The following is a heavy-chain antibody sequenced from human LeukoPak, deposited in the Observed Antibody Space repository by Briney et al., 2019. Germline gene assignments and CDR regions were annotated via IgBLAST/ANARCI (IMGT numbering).Heavy chain of an antibody. V-gene: IGHV3-30*04. D-gene: IGHD2-21*02. Sequence: GGSLRLSCAASGFTFSSYPMHWVCQAPGRGLEWVSVIAYDGTIQVYADSVKGRFTISRENSKSMLYLQMDSLKGEDTAVYYFALDAVPGIPDYLDHWGQGILVTVS. J-gene: IGHJ4*02. CDR2: IAYDGTIQ. CDR1: GFTFSSYP. CDR3: ALDAVPGIPDYLDH.